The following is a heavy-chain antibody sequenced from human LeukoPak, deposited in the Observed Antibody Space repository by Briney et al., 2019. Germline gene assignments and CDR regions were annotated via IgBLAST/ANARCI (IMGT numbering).Heavy chain of an antibody. CDR2: ISYDGSNK. V-gene: IGHV3-30*03. Sequence: PGRSLRLSCAASGFTFSSYGMHWVRQAPGKGLEWVAVISYDGSNKYYADSVKGRFTISRDNSKNTLYLQMNSLRAEDTAVYYCAREWGMIVVGIPGYWGQGTLVTVSS. CDR3: AREWGMIVVGIPGY. J-gene: IGHJ4*02. CDR1: GFTFSSYG. D-gene: IGHD3-22*01.